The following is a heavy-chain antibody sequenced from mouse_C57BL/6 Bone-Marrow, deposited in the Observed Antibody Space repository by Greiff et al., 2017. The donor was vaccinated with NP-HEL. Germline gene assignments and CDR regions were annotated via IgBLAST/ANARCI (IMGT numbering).Heavy chain of an antibody. CDR2: ISNGGGST. CDR3: ARIYGNDVYYAMDY. J-gene: IGHJ4*01. Sequence: EVQVVESGGGLVQPGGSLKLSCAASGFTFSDYYMYWVRQTPEKRLEWVAYISNGGGSTYYPDTVKGRFTISRDNAKNTLYLQMSRLKSEDTTMYYSARIYGNDVYYAMDYRGQRSSVTVSS. V-gene: IGHV5-12*01. CDR1: GFTFSDYY. D-gene: IGHD2-2*01.